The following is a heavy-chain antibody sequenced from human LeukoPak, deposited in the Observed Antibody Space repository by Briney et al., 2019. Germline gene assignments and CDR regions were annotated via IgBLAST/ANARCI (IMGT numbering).Heavy chain of an antibody. V-gene: IGHV3-53*01. Sequence: GGSLRLSCTALGFTISSNYMSWVRQAPGKGLEWVSVIRSDGSTNHADSVKGRFTISRDNSKNTLYLQMNNLRAEDTAMYYCAREMYSGMYNDAFDIWGQGTKVTVS. CDR3: AREMYSGMYNDAFDI. D-gene: IGHD1-26*01. CDR2: IRSDGST. J-gene: IGHJ3*02. CDR1: GFTISSNY.